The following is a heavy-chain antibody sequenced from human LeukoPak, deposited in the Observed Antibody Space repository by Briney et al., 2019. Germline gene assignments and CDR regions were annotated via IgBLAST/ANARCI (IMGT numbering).Heavy chain of an antibody. CDR2: IYPRDSDT. J-gene: IGHJ6*03. Sequence: GESLKISCKDSGHSFTNYWFGWVRQKPGQGLEWMGIIYPRDSDTRYSPSFQGQVNISADKSISTAYLQWSSLKASDTAMYYCARSRSSFPYYYYMDVWGEGTMVTVSS. V-gene: IGHV5-51*01. CDR1: GHSFTNYW. CDR3: ARSRSSFPYYYYMDV.